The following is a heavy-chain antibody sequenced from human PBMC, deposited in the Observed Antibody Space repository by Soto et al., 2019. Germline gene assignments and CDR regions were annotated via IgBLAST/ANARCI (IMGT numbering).Heavy chain of an antibody. CDR1: GGSISSYY. J-gene: IGHJ6*02. CDR2: IYYSGST. V-gene: IGHV4-59*01. Sequence: SETLSLTCTVSGGSISSYYWSWIRQPPGKGLEWIGYIYYSGSTNYNPSLKSRVTISVDTSKNQFSLKLSSVTAADTAVYYCARDQGYSSSWSLGNYYYYYGMDVWGQGTTVTVSS. CDR3: ARDQGYSSSWSLGNYYYYYGMDV. D-gene: IGHD6-13*01.